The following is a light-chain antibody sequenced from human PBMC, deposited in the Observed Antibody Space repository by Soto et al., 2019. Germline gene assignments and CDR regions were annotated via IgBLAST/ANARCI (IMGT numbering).Light chain of an antibody. CDR3: QQRSNWPIT. CDR2: DAS. Sequence: EIVLTQSPASLSLSPGERVTLSCRASQSVSSYLAWYQQKPGQAPRLLIYDASNRATGIPARFSGSGSGTDFTLTISSLEPEDFAVYYCQQRSNWPITFGQGTRLETK. CDR1: QSVSSY. V-gene: IGKV3-11*01. J-gene: IGKJ5*01.